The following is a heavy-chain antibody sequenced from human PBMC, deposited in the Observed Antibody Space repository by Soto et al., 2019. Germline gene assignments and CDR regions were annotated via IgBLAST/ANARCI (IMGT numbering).Heavy chain of an antibody. CDR2: IYWNDDR. V-gene: IGHV2-5*01. CDR3: AQRRWQPAAGTSDYFES. D-gene: IGHD6-13*01. Sequence: QITLKESGPTLVKPTQTLTLTCTLSGFSLTTIGMGVGWIRQPPGKALEWLALIYWNDDRRYSPSLRSRLTITKDTSKNQVDLTLTNMDPVDTATYYWAQRRWQPAAGTSDYFESWGQGTLVTVSS. J-gene: IGHJ4*02. CDR1: GFSLTTIGMG.